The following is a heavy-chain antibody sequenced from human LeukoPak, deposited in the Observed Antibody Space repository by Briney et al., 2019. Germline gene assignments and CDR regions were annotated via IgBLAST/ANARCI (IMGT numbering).Heavy chain of an antibody. CDR2: INHSGST. Sequence: PSETLSLTCAVYGGSFSGYYWSWIRQPPGKGLEWIGEINHSGSTNYNPSLKGRVTISVDTSKNQFSLKLSSVTAADTAVYYCARLQTIYYYGSGSWFDPWGQGTLVTVSS. J-gene: IGHJ5*02. V-gene: IGHV4-34*01. CDR1: GGSFSGYY. CDR3: ARLQTIYYYGSGSWFDP. D-gene: IGHD3-10*01.